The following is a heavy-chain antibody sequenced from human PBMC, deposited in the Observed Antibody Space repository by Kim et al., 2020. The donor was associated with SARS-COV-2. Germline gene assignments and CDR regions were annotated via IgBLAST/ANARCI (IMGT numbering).Heavy chain of an antibody. V-gene: IGHV3-23*01. CDR3: AKDGQNYYDSSGYYYYFDY. D-gene: IGHD3-22*01. J-gene: IGHJ4*02. CDR2: ISGSGGGT. CDR1: GFTFSSYA. Sequence: GGSLRLSCAASGFTFSSYAMSWVRQTPGKGLEWVSVISGSGGGTYYADSVKGRFTISRDNSKNTLYLQMNSLRAEDTAVYYCAKDGQNYYDSSGYYYYFDYWGQGTQVTVSS.